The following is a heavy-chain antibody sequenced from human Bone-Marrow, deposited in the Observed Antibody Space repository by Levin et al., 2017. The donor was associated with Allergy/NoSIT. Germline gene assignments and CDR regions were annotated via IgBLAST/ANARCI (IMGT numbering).Heavy chain of an antibody. CDR2: INHSGST. Sequence: SQTLSLTCAVYGGSFSGYYWSWIRQPPGKGLEWIGEINHSGSTNYNPSLKSRVTISVDTSKNQFSLKLSSVTAADTAVYYCVKGGITMVRGVIILRAFDPWGQGTLVTVSS. D-gene: IGHD3-10*01. CDR3: VKGGITMVRGVIILRAFDP. J-gene: IGHJ5*02. CDR1: GGSFSGYY. V-gene: IGHV4-34*01.